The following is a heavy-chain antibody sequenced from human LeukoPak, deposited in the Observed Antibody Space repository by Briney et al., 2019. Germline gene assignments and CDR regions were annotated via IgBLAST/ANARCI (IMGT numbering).Heavy chain of an antibody. CDR3: ARAHNWKYGSFDF. V-gene: IGHV3-21*01. CDR2: ISSSSSYI. Sequence: GGSLRLSCAASGFTFSSYSMNWVRQAPGKGLEWVSCISSSSSYIYYADSVKGRFTISSDNAKNSLYLQMNSLRAEDTAVYYCARAHNWKYGSFDFWGQGTLVTVSS. J-gene: IGHJ4*02. CDR1: GFTFSSYS. D-gene: IGHD1-7*01.